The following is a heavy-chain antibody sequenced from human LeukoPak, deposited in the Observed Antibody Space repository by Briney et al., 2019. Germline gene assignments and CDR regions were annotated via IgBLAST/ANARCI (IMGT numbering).Heavy chain of an antibody. J-gene: IGHJ3*02. CDR3: AKEVHYYDSSSYYYGPDAFDI. V-gene: IGHV3-23*01. CDR1: GFTFSSYA. Sequence: GGSLRLSCAAPGFTFSSYAMSWVRQAPGKGLEWVSAISGSGGSTYYADSVKGRFTISRDNSKNTLYLQMNSLRAEDTAVYYCAKEVHYYDSSSYYYGPDAFDIWGQGTMVTVSS. D-gene: IGHD3-22*01. CDR2: ISGSGGST.